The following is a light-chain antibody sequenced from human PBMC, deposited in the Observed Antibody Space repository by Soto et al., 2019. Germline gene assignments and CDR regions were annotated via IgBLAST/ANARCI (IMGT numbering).Light chain of an antibody. Sequence: QSALTQPASVSGSPGQSITISCAGTSSDVGTYNLVSWYQQHPGKAPKLMIYEGSKRPSGISNRFSGSKSGNTASLTISGLQAEDEADYYCCSYVVGNTFSFGGGTKLTVL. V-gene: IGLV2-23*03. CDR1: SSDVGTYNL. J-gene: IGLJ2*01. CDR3: CSYVVGNTFS. CDR2: EGS.